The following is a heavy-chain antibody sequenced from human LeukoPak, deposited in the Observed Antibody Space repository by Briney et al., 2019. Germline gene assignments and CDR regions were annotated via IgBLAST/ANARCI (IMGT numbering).Heavy chain of an antibody. V-gene: IGHV3-30*18. CDR1: GFTFHTFG. CDR2: ISYDGSNK. CDR3: AKEDYYGSGSYNY. Sequence: PGGSLRLSCAVSGFTFHTFGIHWVRQTPGKGLEWVAVISYDGSNKYYADSVKGRFTISRDNSKNTLYLQMNSLRAEDTAVYYCAKEDYYGSGSYNYWGQGTLVTVSS. J-gene: IGHJ4*02. D-gene: IGHD3-10*01.